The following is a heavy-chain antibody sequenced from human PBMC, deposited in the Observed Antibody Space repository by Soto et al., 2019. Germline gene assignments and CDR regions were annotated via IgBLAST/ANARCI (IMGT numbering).Heavy chain of an antibody. CDR2: ISGSGGST. CDR3: AIAPWNWNDVGKDYYYYGMDV. J-gene: IGHJ6*02. D-gene: IGHD1-1*01. V-gene: IGHV3-23*01. Sequence: GGSLRLSCAASGFTFSSYAMSWVRQAPGKGLEWVSAISGSGGSTYYADSVKGRFTISRDNSKNTLYLQMNSLRAEDTAVYYCAIAPWNWNDVGKDYYYYGMDVWGQGTTVTVSS. CDR1: GFTFSSYA.